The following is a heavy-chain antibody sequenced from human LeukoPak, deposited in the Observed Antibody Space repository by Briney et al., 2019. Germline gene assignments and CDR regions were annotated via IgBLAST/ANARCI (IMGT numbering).Heavy chain of an antibody. CDR1: GGSFSGYY. J-gene: IGHJ4*02. CDR2: INHSGST. CDR3: ARGLVGATHFDY. D-gene: IGHD1-26*01. Sequence: SETLSLTCAVYGGSFSGYYWSWIRQPPGKGLEWIGEINHSGSTNYNPSLKSRVTVSVDTSKNQFSLKLSSVTAADTAVYYCARGLVGATHFDYWDQGTLVTVSS. V-gene: IGHV4-34*01.